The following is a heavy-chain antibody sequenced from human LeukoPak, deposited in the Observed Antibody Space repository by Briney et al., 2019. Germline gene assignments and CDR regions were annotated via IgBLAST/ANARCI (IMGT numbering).Heavy chain of an antibody. J-gene: IGHJ4*02. CDR1: GFSFSTYA. D-gene: IGHD1-26*01. Sequence: GGSLRLSCAASGFSFSTYATSWVRQAPGKGLEWVSAISGSGGSTYYADSVKGRFTISRDNSKNTPYLQMNSLRAEDTAVYYCAKDSGSYPYYFDYWGQGTLVTVSS. CDR2: ISGSGGST. V-gene: IGHV3-23*01. CDR3: AKDSGSYPYYFDY.